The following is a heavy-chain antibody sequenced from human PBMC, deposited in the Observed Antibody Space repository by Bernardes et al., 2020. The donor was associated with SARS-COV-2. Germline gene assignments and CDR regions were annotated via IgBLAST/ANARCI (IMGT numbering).Heavy chain of an antibody. Sequence: GGSLSISCGASGLSLSNYDMNWVRQAPGKGLEWVALLSYDGAIKYYADSVKGRFTISRDTSKNTLYLQMSSLRVEDTGTYYCATEGHRDAYCGGDCFIDQWGQGTLVTVSS. CDR2: LSYDGAIK. CDR1: GLSLSNYD. V-gene: IGHV3-33*01. D-gene: IGHD2-21*01. CDR3: ATEGHRDAYCGGDCFIDQ. J-gene: IGHJ4*02.